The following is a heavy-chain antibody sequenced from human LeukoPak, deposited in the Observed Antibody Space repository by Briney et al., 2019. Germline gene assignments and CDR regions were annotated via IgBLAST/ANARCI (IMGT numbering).Heavy chain of an antibody. J-gene: IGHJ4*02. V-gene: IGHV3-21*01. CDR3: ARSYTAMVMVDY. Sequence: PGGSLRLSCAASGFTFSSYSMNWVRQAPGKGLEWASSISSSSSYIYYADSVKGRFTISRDNAKNSLYLQMNSLRAEDTAVYYCARSYTAMVMVDYWGQGTLVAVSS. CDR2: ISSSSSYI. CDR1: GFTFSSYS. D-gene: IGHD5-18*01.